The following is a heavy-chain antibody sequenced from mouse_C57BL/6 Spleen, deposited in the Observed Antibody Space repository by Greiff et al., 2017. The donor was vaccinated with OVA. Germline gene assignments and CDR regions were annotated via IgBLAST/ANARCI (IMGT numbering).Heavy chain of an antibody. CDR2: IYPGSGST. CDR3: AREDYGSSYWFAY. Sequence: QVQLQQPGAELVKPGASVKMSCKASGYTFTSYWITWVKQRPGQGLEWIGDIYPGSGSTNYNEKLKGKATLTVDTCSSTAYMQLSSLTSEDSAVYYCAREDYGSSYWFAYWGQGTLVTVSA. J-gene: IGHJ3*01. D-gene: IGHD1-1*01. V-gene: IGHV1-55*01. CDR1: GYTFTSYW.